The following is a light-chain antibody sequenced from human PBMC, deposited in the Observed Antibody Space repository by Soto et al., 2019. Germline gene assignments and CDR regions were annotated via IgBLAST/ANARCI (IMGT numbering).Light chain of an antibody. CDR2: GAS. V-gene: IGKV1-6*01. CDR3: LQDYSYPYT. J-gene: IGKJ2*01. Sequence: AIQMTQSPSSLSASVGDRVTITCRASQGIRNDLGWYQQKPGKAPKFLIYGASSLQSGVPSRFSGSGSRTDFTLTINSLQPEDFATYYCLQDYSYPYTFGQGTQLEIK. CDR1: QGIRND.